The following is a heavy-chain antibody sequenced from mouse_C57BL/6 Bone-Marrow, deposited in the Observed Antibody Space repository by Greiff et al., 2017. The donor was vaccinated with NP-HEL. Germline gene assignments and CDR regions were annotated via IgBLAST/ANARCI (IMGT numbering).Heavy chain of an antibody. CDR3: TTRYGSSYGDWYFDV. CDR2: IDPENGDT. V-gene: IGHV14-4*01. Sequence: EVQGVESGAELVRPGASVKLSCTASGFNIKDDYMHWVKQRPEQGLEWIGWIDPENGDTEYASKFQGKATITADTSSNTAYLQLSSLTSEDTAVYYCTTRYGSSYGDWYFDVWGTGTTVTVSS. D-gene: IGHD1-1*01. CDR1: GFNIKDDY. J-gene: IGHJ1*03.